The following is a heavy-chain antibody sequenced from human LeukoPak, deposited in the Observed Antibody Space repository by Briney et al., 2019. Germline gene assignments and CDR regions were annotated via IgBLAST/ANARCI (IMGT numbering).Heavy chain of an antibody. J-gene: IGHJ6*02. CDR3: ARDFYGPYYYYGMDV. Sequence: GGSLRLSCAASGITFSSYGMNWVRQAPGKGLEWVSAISGSGGTTYYADSVKGRFTISRDNSKNTLYLQMNSLRAEDTAVYYCARDFYGPYYYYGMDVWGQGTTVTVS. CDR1: GITFSSYG. D-gene: IGHD4-17*01. CDR2: ISGSGGTT. V-gene: IGHV3-23*01.